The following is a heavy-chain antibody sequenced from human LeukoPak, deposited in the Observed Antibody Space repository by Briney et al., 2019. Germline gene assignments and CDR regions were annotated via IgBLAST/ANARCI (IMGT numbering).Heavy chain of an antibody. D-gene: IGHD6-13*01. CDR1: GFTFSSYG. CDR2: IRYDGSNK. V-gene: IGHV3-30*02. Sequence: GGSLRLSCAASGFTFSSYGMHWVRQAPGKGLEWVAFIRYDGSNKYYADSVKGRFTISRDNSKNTLYLQMNSLRAEDTAVYYCARSGYSSSWDYFDYWGQGTLVTVSS. J-gene: IGHJ4*02. CDR3: ARSGYSSSWDYFDY.